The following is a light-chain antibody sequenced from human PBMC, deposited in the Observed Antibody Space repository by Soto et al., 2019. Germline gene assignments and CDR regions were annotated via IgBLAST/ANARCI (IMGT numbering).Light chain of an antibody. V-gene: IGLV2-14*01. CDR1: SGALDAFDS. J-gene: IGLJ1*01. CDR2: ELS. CDR3: TSFTRSSSHV. Sequence: QSALMQPASVSGSPGKSISSSCTGTSGALDAFDSVPWSPPHPAKAPKLMIFELSYRPSGVSARFSGSKPRSTASLTISALPPDDEADYFCTSFTRSSSHVFGSGTTVTVL.